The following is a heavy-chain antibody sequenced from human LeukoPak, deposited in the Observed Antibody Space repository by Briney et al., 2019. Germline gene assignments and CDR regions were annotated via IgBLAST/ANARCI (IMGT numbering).Heavy chain of an antibody. CDR3: ARVGYSSSWYAPSFDY. CDR2: IYSGGST. J-gene: IGHJ4*02. D-gene: IGHD6-13*01. CDR1: GFTVSSNY. Sequence: GGSLRLSCAASGFTVSSNYMSWVRQAPGKGLEWVSVIYSGGSTYYADSVKGRFTISRDNSKNTLYLQMNSLRAEDTAVYYCARVGYSSSWYAPSFDYWGQGTLVTVSS. V-gene: IGHV3-66*01.